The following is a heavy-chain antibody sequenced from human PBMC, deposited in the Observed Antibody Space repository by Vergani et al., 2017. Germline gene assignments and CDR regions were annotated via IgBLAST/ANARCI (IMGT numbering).Heavy chain of an antibody. CDR3: ARIRGYSYGYISRDYYYMDV. J-gene: IGHJ6*03. D-gene: IGHD5-18*01. CDR1: GGSFSGYY. V-gene: IGHV4-34*01. Sequence: QVQLQESGPGLVKPSETLSLTCAVYGGSFSGYYWSWIRQPPGKGLEWIGEINHSGSTNYNPSLKSRVTISVDTSKNQFARKLSSVTAADTAVYYCARIRGYSYGYISRDYYYMDVWGKGTTVTVSS. CDR2: INHSGST.